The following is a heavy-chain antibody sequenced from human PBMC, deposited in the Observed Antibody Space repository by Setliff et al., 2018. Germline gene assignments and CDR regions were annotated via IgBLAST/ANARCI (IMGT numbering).Heavy chain of an antibody. CDR2: IYYSGST. V-gene: IGHV4-39*01. CDR1: GGSISSSSYY. J-gene: IGHJ3*02. Sequence: NPSETLSLTCTVSGGSISSSSYYWGWIRQPPGKGLEWIGSIYYSGSTYYNPSLKSRVTISVDTSKNQFSLKLSSVTAADTAVYYCASIRGWLQEAVAFDIWGQGTMVTVSS. CDR3: ASIRGWLQEAVAFDI. D-gene: IGHD5-12*01.